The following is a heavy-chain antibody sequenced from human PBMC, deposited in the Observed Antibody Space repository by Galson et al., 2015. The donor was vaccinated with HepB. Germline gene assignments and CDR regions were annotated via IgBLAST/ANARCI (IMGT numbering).Heavy chain of an antibody. CDR3: AREALGSGSDL. CDR2: IIPIFDIS. V-gene: IGHV1-69*04. D-gene: IGHD3-10*01. Sequence: SVKVSCKASGDTFSSYAINWVRQAPGQGLEWMGKIIPIFDISNHAQKFQGRVTITADKSTTTAYMELTSLRYEDTAIYYCAREALGSGSDLWGQGSLVTVSS. J-gene: IGHJ5*02. CDR1: GDTFSSYA.